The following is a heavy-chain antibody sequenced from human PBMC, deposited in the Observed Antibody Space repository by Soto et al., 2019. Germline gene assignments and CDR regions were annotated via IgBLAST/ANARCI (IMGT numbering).Heavy chain of an antibody. Sequence: DVQLLESGGGLVQPGGSLRLSCAASGFTFSDYAMTWVRQAPGKGPEWVSSIGGVGTDRYYADSVKGRFTISRDNSKNTLFLQMSSLRSDDTAVYYWAKDAVPYNGKWDWFDPCGQGTLVTVSS. V-gene: IGHV3-23*01. J-gene: IGHJ5*02. CDR1: GFTFSDYA. CDR2: IGGVGTDR. CDR3: AKDAVPYNGKWDWFDP. D-gene: IGHD1-20*01.